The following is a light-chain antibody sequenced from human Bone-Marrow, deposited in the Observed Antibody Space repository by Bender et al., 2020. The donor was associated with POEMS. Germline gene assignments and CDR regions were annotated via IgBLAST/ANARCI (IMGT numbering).Light chain of an antibody. CDR1: TSNIGSNY. CDR2: RNN. CDR3: AIWDDQQRAWV. Sequence: QSVLTQPPSASGTPGQRVTISCSGSTSNIGSNYVYWYQQFPGMAPKLLIYRNNQRPTGVPDRFSGSKSGTSASLAISGLRPDDDGDYYCAIWDDQQRAWVFGGGTKVTVL. J-gene: IGLJ3*02. V-gene: IGLV1-47*01.